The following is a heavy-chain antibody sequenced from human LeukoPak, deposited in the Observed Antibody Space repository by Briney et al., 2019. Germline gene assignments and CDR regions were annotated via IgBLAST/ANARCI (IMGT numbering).Heavy chain of an antibody. D-gene: IGHD1-26*01. J-gene: IGHJ4*02. CDR3: AKGIVGATSRGGYYFDY. Sequence: TGGSLRLSCAASGFTFSSYWMHWVRQAPGKGLVWVSRISSDGSTTMYADSVKGGFTISRDNDKNTMSMEMKSLREEDTAVYYCAKGIVGATSRGGYYFDYWGQGTLVTVSS. CDR1: GFTFSSYW. CDR2: ISSDGSTT. V-gene: IGHV3-74*03.